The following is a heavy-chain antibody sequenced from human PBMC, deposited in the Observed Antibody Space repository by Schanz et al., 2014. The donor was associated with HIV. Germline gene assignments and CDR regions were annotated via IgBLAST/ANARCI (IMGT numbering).Heavy chain of an antibody. J-gene: IGHJ6*02. CDR1: GDTFTNYA. V-gene: IGHV1-69*06. D-gene: IGHD2-2*01. CDR2: IIPLSGTT. CDR3: ARGVPVVDLLDYHGLDV. Sequence: QVQLVQSGAEVKKPGASVKVSCKASGDTFTNYAITWVRQAPGQGLEWMGGIIPLSGTTGYAQTLRGRVTIPADKSTGTAYMELSSLRSEDTAVYYCARGVPVVDLLDYHGLDVWGQGTTVTVSS.